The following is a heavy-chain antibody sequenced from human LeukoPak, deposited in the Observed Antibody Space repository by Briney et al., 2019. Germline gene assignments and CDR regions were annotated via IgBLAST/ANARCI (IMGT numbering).Heavy chain of an antibody. V-gene: IGHV4-39*01. CDR3: ASLYSSGWNWFDP. CDR2: IYYSGST. Sequence: PSETLSLTCTVSGGSISSSSYYWGWIRQPPGKGLEWIGSIYYSGSTYYNPSLKSRVTISVDTSKNQSSLKLSSVTAADTAVYYCASLYSSGWNWFDPWGQGTLVTVSS. CDR1: GGSISSSSYY. D-gene: IGHD6-19*01. J-gene: IGHJ5*02.